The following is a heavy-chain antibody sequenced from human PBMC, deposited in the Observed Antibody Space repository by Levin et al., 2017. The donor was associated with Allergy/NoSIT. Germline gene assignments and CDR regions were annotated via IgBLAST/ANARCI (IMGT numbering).Heavy chain of an antibody. CDR1: GFAFGDYA. Sequence: SCAASGFAFGDYAMTWVRQAPGKGLEWVSDITGGGSDTWYGDSVKGRFTVSRDNSKDMLYLELNSLRVEDTGIYYCAKKQAGTSGFSFDVWGQGTTVTFSS. D-gene: IGHD6-19*01. CDR2: ITGGGSDT. J-gene: IGHJ3*01. CDR3: AKKQAGTSGFSFDV. V-gene: IGHV3-23*01.